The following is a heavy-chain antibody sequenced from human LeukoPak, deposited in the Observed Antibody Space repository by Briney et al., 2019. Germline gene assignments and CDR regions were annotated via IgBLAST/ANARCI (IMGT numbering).Heavy chain of an antibody. CDR2: INHSGST. CDR1: GGSFSGYY. J-gene: IGHJ4*02. V-gene: IGHV4-34*01. CDR3: AGVPHPRSFDY. Sequence: SETLSLTCAVYGGSFSGYYWSWIRQPPGKGLEWIGEINHSGSTNYNPSLKSRVTISVDTSKNQFSLKLSSVTAADTAVYYCAGVPHPRSFDYWGQGTLVTVSS.